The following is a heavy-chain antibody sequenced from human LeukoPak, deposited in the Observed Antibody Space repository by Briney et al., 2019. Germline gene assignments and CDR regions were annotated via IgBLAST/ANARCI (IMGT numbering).Heavy chain of an antibody. D-gene: IGHD3-22*01. J-gene: IGHJ4*02. V-gene: IGHV1-69*13. CDR3: ATPLGDDSSGYLLV. CDR1: GGTFSSYA. Sequence: GASVKVSCKASGGTFSSYAISWVRQAPGQGLEWMGGIIPIFGTANYAQKFQGRVTITADESTSTAYMELSSLRSEGTAVYYCATPLGDDSSGYLLVWGQGTLVTVSS. CDR2: IIPIFGTA.